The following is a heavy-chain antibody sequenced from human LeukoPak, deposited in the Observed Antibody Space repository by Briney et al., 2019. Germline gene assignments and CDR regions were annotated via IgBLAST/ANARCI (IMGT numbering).Heavy chain of an antibody. J-gene: IGHJ4*02. V-gene: IGHV3-30-3*01. Sequence: GGSLRLSCAASGFTFSSYAMHWVRQAPGKGLEWVAVISYDGSDKYYADSVKGRFTISRDNSKNTLYLQMNSLRAEDTAVYYCANSDSSGSMYFDYWGQGTLVTVPS. D-gene: IGHD3-22*01. CDR3: ANSDSSGSMYFDY. CDR1: GFTFSSYA. CDR2: ISYDGSDK.